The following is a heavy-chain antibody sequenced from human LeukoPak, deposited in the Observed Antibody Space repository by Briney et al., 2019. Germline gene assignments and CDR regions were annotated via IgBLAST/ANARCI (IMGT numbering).Heavy chain of an antibody. V-gene: IGHV3-7*04. CDR2: IKEDGSEK. J-gene: IGHJ4*02. CDR1: GFTFSTYW. Sequence: GGFLRLSCAASGFTFSTYWMTWVRQAPGKGLEWVANIKEDGSEKYHVDSVEGRFTVSRDNAKSSLYLQMNTLRAEDTAVYYCARPGLGHADYWGQGALVTVSS. CDR3: ARPGLGHADY. D-gene: IGHD3-10*01.